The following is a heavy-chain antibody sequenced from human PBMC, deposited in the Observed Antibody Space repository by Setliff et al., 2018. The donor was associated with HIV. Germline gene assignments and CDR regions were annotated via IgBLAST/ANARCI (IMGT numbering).Heavy chain of an antibody. CDR1: GYTFTSSF. CDR3: ARDRGHCSGGYCYRHLLYYFYYMDV. D-gene: IGHD2-15*01. J-gene: IGHJ6*03. CDR2: INPKSGAT. Sequence: ASVKVSCKASGYTFTSSFITGVRQAPGQGLEWMGWINPKSGATNYTQNLQGRVTMSSDTSISTADMELRGLTSDDTAIYYCARDRGHCSGGYCYRHLLYYFYYMDVWGKGATVTVSS. V-gene: IGHV1-2*02.